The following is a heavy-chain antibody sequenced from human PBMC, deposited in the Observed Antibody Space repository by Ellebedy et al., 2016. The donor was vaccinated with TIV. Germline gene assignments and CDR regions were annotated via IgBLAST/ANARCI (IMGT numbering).Heavy chain of an antibody. J-gene: IGHJ4*02. CDR1: GFNFGGHA. Sequence: PGGSLRLSCAASGFNFGGHAMKWVRQAPGKGLEWVSSIGSSAYTTHYADSVKGRFTISRDNSKNTLYLQMSGLGAEDTAVYYCARDPPILIMLVVADYWGQGTLATVSS. V-gene: IGHV3-23*01. D-gene: IGHD3-22*01. CDR2: IGSSAYTT. CDR3: ARDPPILIMLVVADY.